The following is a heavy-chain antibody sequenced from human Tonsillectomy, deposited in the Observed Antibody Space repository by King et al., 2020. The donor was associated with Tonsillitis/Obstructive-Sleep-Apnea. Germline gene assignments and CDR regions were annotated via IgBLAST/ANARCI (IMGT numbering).Heavy chain of an antibody. CDR2: ISAYNGNT. D-gene: IGHD2-2*01. Sequence: VQLVESGAEVKKPGASVKVSCTASGYTFTSYGISWVRQAPGHGLEWMGWISAYNGNTNYAQKLQGRVTMTTDTSTSTAYMELRSLRSDDTAVYYCARDYCSSTSCYARYFDYWGQGTLVTVSA. CDR1: GYTFTSYG. J-gene: IGHJ4*02. CDR3: ARDYCSSTSCYARYFDY. V-gene: IGHV1-18*01.